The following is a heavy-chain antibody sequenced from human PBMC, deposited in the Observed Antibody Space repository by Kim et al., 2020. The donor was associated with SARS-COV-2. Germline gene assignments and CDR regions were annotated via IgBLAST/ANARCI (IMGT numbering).Heavy chain of an antibody. Sequence: GGSLRLSCAASGFTFSSYGMHWVRQAPGKGLEWVAVISYDGSNKYYADSVKGRFTISRDNSKNTLYLQMNSLRAEDTAVYYCAKGGQQLEFDYWGQGTLVTVSS. J-gene: IGHJ4*02. D-gene: IGHD6-13*01. V-gene: IGHV3-30*18. CDR1: GFTFSSYG. CDR3: AKGGQQLEFDY. CDR2: ISYDGSNK.